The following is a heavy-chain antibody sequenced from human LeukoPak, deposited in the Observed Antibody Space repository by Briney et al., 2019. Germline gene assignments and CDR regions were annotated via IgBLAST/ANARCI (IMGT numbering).Heavy chain of an antibody. D-gene: IGHD3-22*01. CDR3: ARDLYRIVVVPHYFDY. J-gene: IGHJ4*02. Sequence: GGSLRLSCAASGFTFSSYSMNWVRQAPGKGLEWVSSISSTSTYIYYADSVKGRFTISRDNAKNSLYLQMNSLRAEDTAVYYCARDLYRIVVVPHYFDYWGQGTLVTVSS. CDR1: GFTFSSYS. V-gene: IGHV3-21*01. CDR2: ISSTSTYI.